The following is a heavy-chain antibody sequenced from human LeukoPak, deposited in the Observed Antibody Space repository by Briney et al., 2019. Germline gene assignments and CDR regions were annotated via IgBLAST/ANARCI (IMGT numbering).Heavy chain of an antibody. D-gene: IGHD3-22*01. V-gene: IGHV3-74*01. CDR1: GFTFSSYW. CDR2: INSDGSST. CDR3: ASDLRSSSGHNY. J-gene: IGHJ4*02. Sequence: PGGSLRLSCAASGFTFSSYWMHWVRQAPGKGLAWVSRINSDGSSTSYADSVKGRFTISRDNAKNTLYLQMNSLRAEDTAVYHCASDLRSSSGHNYWGQGTLVTVSS.